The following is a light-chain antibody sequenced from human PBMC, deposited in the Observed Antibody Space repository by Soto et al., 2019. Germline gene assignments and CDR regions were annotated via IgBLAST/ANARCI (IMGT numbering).Light chain of an antibody. V-gene: IGKV3-20*01. CDR1: QSVSSSY. Sequence: EIVLTHSPATLSLSPWEIATLSCRASQSVSSSYLAWYQQKPGQAPRLLIYGASSRATGIPDRFTGSGSGTDFTLTISRLEPEDFAVFYCHQYGSSPQTFGQGTKVDIK. CDR3: HQYGSSPQT. J-gene: IGKJ1*01. CDR2: GAS.